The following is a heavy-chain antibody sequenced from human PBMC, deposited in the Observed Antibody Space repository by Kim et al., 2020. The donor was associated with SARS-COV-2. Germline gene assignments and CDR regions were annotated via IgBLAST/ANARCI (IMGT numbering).Heavy chain of an antibody. CDR1: GGSFSDYY. CDR3: ARAPPYYYSRWFDP. CDR2: MNHRGST. Sequence: SETLSLTCAVYGGSFSDYYWSWIRQPPGKGLEWIGEMNHRGSTNYNPSLKSRVTISVDTSKNQFSLKLSSVTAADTAVYYCARAPPYYYSRWFDPWVHGT. J-gene: IGHJ5*02. V-gene: IGHV4-34*01. D-gene: IGHD3-22*01.